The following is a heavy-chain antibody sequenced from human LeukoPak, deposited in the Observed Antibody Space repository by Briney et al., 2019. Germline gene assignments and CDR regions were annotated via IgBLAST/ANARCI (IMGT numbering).Heavy chain of an antibody. CDR3: ARGPPSYSSSWFDY. Sequence: GASVKVSCKASGGTFSSYAISWVRQAPGQGLAWMGRIIPILGIANYAQKFQGRVTITADKSTSTAYMELSSLRSEDTAVYYCARGPPSYSSSWFDYWGQGTLVTVSS. D-gene: IGHD6-13*01. V-gene: IGHV1-69*04. CDR1: GGTFSSYA. J-gene: IGHJ4*02. CDR2: IIPILGIA.